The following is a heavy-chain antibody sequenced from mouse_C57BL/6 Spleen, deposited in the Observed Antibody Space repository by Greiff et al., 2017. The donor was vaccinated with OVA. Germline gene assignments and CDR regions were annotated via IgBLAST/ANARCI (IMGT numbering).Heavy chain of an antibody. CDR3: AIDSNYEGLFDY. J-gene: IGHJ2*01. CDR1: GYTFTSYW. Sequence: QVQLQQPGAELVKPGASVKVSCKASGYTFTSYWMHWVKQRPGQGLEWIGSIHPSDSDTNYNQKFKGKATLTVDKSSSTAYMQLSSLTSEDSAVYYCAIDSNYEGLFDYWGQGTTLTVSS. CDR2: IHPSDSDT. V-gene: IGHV1-74*01. D-gene: IGHD2-5*01.